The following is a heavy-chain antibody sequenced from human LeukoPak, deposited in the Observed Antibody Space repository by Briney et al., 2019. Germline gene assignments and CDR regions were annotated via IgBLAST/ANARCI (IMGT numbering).Heavy chain of an antibody. CDR2: ISYDGSNK. Sequence: GGSLRLSCAASGFTFSSYGMHWVRPAPGKGLEWVAVISYDGSNKYYADSVKGRFTISRDNSKNTLYLQMNSLRAGDTAVYYCAKDFAADYTYYYYYYGMDVWGQGTTVTVSS. D-gene: IGHD4-11*01. J-gene: IGHJ6*02. V-gene: IGHV3-30*18. CDR1: GFTFSSYG. CDR3: AKDFAADYTYYYYYYGMDV.